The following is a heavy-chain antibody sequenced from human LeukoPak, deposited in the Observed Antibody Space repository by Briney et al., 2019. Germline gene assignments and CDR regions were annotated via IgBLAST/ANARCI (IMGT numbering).Heavy chain of an antibody. CDR1: GFTFSNYW. CDR2: ISRGGSTI. V-gene: IGHV3-48*04. Sequence: GGSLRLSCAASGFTFSNYWMHWVRQGPGKGLEWVSFISRGGSTIYYADSVKGRFTISRDNAKNSLYLQMNSLRAEDTSVYYCARVLAAAGTLDFWGQGTLVTVSS. J-gene: IGHJ4*02. D-gene: IGHD6-13*01. CDR3: ARVLAAAGTLDF.